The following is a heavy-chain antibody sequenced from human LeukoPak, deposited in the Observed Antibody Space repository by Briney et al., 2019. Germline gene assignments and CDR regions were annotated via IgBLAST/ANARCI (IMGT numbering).Heavy chain of an antibody. CDR3: AKGGGYGDYVPGY. Sequence: GGSLRLSCAVSGFTFSDYFMSWIRQAPGKGLEWVSYISSSGGIIYYADSVKGRFTISRDNAKNSLYLQMNSLRAEDTAVYYCAKGGGYGDYVPGYWGQGTLVTVSS. J-gene: IGHJ4*02. D-gene: IGHD4-17*01. CDR2: ISSSGGII. V-gene: IGHV3-11*04. CDR1: GFTFSDYF.